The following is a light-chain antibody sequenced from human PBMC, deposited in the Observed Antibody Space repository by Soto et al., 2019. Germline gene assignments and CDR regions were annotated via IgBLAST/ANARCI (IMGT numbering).Light chain of an antibody. V-gene: IGKV3-11*01. J-gene: IGKJ5*01. CDR1: QSLTGGY. CDR2: GAS. CDR3: QQRSNWPSIT. Sequence: DIVLTQSPGTLSLSPGERATLSCRASQSLTGGYLAWYQQKPGQAPRLILYGASSRPTGIPDRFSGSGSGTDFTLTISSLEPEDFAVYYCQQRSNWPSITFGQGTRLEIK.